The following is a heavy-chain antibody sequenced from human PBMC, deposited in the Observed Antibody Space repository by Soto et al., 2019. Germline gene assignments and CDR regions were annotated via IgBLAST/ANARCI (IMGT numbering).Heavy chain of an antibody. CDR3: AREYTAWPLAYGLDV. CDR2: ISSRSDI. CDR1: GFTFSTYS. V-gene: IGHV3-21*01. D-gene: IGHD2-2*02. J-gene: IGHJ6*02. Sequence: GGVLRLSCVGSGFTFSTYSINWVRQAPGKGLEWVSSISSRSDIYYADSVKGRFTISRDNAKNSVSLQMNSLRAEDTAVYYCAREYTAWPLAYGLDVWGQGTTVTVSS.